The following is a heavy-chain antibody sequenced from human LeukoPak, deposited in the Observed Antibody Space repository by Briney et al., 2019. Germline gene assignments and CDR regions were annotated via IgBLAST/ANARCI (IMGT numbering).Heavy chain of an antibody. J-gene: IGHJ4*03. V-gene: IGHV4-34*01. Sequence: SETLSLTCAVYGGSFSTYYWSWIRQSPGKGLEWIAEINHRGDTNYNPSVKSRVTISVDTSKNQFSLKVNSLTAADTAVYYCARGATISETGYFDYWGQGTLDTVSS. CDR1: GGSFSTYY. D-gene: IGHD1-1*01. CDR3: ARGATISETGYFDY. CDR2: INHRGDT.